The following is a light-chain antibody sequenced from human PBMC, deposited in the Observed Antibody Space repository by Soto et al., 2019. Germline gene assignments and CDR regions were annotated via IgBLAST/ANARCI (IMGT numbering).Light chain of an antibody. CDR2: DAS. CDR3: QQSYSTPRT. CDR1: QTISTW. V-gene: IGKV1-39*01. J-gene: IGKJ3*01. Sequence: DIQVTQSPPTLSASVGDRVTIPCRASQTISTWMAWYQQKPGKAPKLLVYDASTLQSGVASRFSGSGSGTDFTLTISSLQPEDFATYYCQQSYSTPRTFGPGTKVD.